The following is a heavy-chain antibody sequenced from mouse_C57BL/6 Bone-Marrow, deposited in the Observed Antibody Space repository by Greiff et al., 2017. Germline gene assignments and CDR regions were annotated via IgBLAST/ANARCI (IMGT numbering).Heavy chain of an antibody. CDR2: IYPGGGYT. D-gene: IGHD2-4*01. Sequence: QVQLKESGAELVRPGTSVKMSCKASGYTFTNYWIGWAKQRPGHGLEWIGDIYPGGGYTNYNEKFKGKATLTADKSSSTAYMQFSSLTSEDSAIYYCARRGYDYDGVRYAMDYWGQGTSVTVSS. CDR1: GYTFTNYW. V-gene: IGHV1-63*01. CDR3: ARRGYDYDGVRYAMDY. J-gene: IGHJ4*01.